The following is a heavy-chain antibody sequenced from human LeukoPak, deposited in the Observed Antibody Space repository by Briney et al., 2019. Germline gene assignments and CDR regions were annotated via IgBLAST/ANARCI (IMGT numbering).Heavy chain of an antibody. D-gene: IGHD4-23*01. J-gene: IGHJ1*01. V-gene: IGHV4-39*07. CDR2: VYYSGNT. Sequence: SETLSLTCTVSGDSISSSSYFWGWIRQPPGKGLEWIASVYYSGNTYYNPSLKSRFTISVDTSKNQFSLRLTSLTAADTAVYYCARVARYGGYTQYFQPWGQGTLVTVSS. CDR1: GDSISSSSYF. CDR3: ARVARYGGYTQYFQP.